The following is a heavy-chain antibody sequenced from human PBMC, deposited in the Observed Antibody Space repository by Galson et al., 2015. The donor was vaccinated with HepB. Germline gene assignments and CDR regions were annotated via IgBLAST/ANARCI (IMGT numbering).Heavy chain of an antibody. V-gene: IGHV3-43*01. D-gene: IGHD3-9*01. CDR2: ISWDGGFT. CDR3: AKDIRPDRDINEDYYYGMDV. J-gene: IGHJ6*02. Sequence: SLRLSCAASGFAFDDYAMHWVRQAPGKGLEWVSLISWDGGFTDYADSVRGRFSISRDNIENSLHLRMDSLRTEDTALYYCAKDIRPDRDINEDYYYGMDVWGRGTTVTVSS. CDR1: GFAFDDYA.